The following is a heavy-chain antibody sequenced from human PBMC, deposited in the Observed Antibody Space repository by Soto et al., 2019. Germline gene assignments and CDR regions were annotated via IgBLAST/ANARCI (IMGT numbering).Heavy chain of an antibody. Sequence: SETLSLTCAVYGGSFSGYYWSWIRQPPGKGLEWIGEINHSGSTNYNPSLKSRVTISVDTSKNQFSLKLSSVTAADTAVYYCAGSPVATIYGGYFDYWGQGTLVTVSS. CDR1: GGSFSGYY. V-gene: IGHV4-34*01. J-gene: IGHJ4*02. CDR3: AGSPVATIYGGYFDY. D-gene: IGHD5-12*01. CDR2: INHSGST.